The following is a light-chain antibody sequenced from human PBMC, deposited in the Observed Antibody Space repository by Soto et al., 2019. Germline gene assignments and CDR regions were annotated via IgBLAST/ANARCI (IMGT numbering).Light chain of an antibody. CDR1: SSNVGGYKY. Sequence: QSALTQPPSASGSPGQSVTISCTGTSSNVGGYKYVSWYKQHPGKAPKLMIYEVSNRPSGVPDRFSGSKSGNTASLTVSGLQAEDEADYYCSSYAGSNNLLFGGGTKLTVL. V-gene: IGLV2-8*01. CDR3: SSYAGSNNLL. J-gene: IGLJ3*02. CDR2: EVS.